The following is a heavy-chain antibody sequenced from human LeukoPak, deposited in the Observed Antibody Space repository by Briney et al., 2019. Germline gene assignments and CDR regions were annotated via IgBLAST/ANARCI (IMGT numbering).Heavy chain of an antibody. D-gene: IGHD3-16*02. V-gene: IGHV4-30-4*08. Sequence: SQTLSLTCTVSGGSISSGDYYWSWIRQPPGKGLEWIGYIYYSGSTYYNPSLQSRVTISVDTSKNQFSLKLSSVTAADTAVYYCARAPLGSDAFDIWGQGTMVTVSS. J-gene: IGHJ3*02. CDR2: IYYSGST. CDR3: ARAPLGSDAFDI. CDR1: GGSISSGDYY.